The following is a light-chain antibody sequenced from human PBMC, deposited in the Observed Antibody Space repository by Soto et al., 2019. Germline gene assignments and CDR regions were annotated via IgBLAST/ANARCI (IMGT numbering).Light chain of an antibody. CDR1: SSDVGAYTF. V-gene: IGLV2-14*01. Sequence: QSVLTQPASVSGSPGQSITISCTGTSSDVGAYTFASWYQQHPGKAPKLIIYDVTNRPSGVSNRFSGSKSGNTASLTISGLQAEDEADYYCRSYSSSSTLCVLGTGTKVTVL. CDR2: DVT. CDR3: RSYSSSSTLCV. J-gene: IGLJ1*01.